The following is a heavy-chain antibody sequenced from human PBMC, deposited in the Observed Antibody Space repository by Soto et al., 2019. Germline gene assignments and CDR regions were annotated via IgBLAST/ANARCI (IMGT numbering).Heavy chain of an antibody. D-gene: IGHD2-8*02. CDR3: AKAHDSTYWEGY. CDR1: GFTFSSHV. Sequence: EVQVLESGGGLVQPGGSLRLSCVGSGFTFSSHVMTWVRQAPGKGLEWVSSISANGGSTYYAESVMGRFTISSDNSRNTLSLQMRSLRADDTAVYYCAKAHDSTYWEGYWGQGTLVTVSS. CDR2: ISANGGST. J-gene: IGHJ4*02. V-gene: IGHV3-23*01.